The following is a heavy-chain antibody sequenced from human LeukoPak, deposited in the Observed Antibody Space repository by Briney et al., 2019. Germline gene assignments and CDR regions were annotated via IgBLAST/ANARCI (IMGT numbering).Heavy chain of an antibody. V-gene: IGHV3-7*01. D-gene: IGHD3-22*01. CDR3: ARDSNPQSSGYYFDAFDM. CDR2: IKRDETNK. Sequence: GGSLSLSCAASGFTFSNYWMTWVRQAPGKGLEWVANIKRDETNKYYVDSVEGRFIISRDNTKNSLYLQMNSLRADDTVVYYCARDSNPQSSGYYFDAFDMWGQGTMVTVSS. CDR1: GFTFSNYW. J-gene: IGHJ3*02.